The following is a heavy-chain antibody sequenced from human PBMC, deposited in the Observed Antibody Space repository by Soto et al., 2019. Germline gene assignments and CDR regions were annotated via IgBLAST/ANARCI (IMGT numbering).Heavy chain of an antibody. CDR3: ARDSITGTTGVLAY. CDR2: INAGNGNT. D-gene: IGHD1-20*01. J-gene: IGHJ4*02. Sequence: ASVEVSCEACGYTFTSYAMHWVRQAPGQRLEWMGWINAGNGNTKYSQKFQGRVTITRDTSASAAYMDLSSLRSEDTAVYYCARDSITGTTGVLAYWGQGTLVTVSS. V-gene: IGHV1-3*01. CDR1: GYTFTSYA.